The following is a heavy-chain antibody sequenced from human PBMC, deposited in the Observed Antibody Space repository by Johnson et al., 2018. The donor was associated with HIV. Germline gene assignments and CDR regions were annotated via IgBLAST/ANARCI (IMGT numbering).Heavy chain of an antibody. CDR3: ARPPAYLYKATFSI. CDR1: GFTFRSYW. V-gene: IGHV3-7*05. D-gene: IGHD3-16*02. J-gene: IGHJ3*02. CDR2: IKHDGIEI. Sequence: VQLVESGGGLVQPGGSLRLSCVASGFTFRSYWMNWVRQAPGKGPQWLANIKHDGIEIYYDDSVKGRFTISRDNAKNALYLQMDSLRGEDTAGYFCARPPAYLYKATFSIWGQGTMVTVSS.